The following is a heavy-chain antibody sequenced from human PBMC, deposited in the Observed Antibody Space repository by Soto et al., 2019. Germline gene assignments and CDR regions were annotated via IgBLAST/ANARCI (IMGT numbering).Heavy chain of an antibody. CDR2: IRSKANSYAT. V-gene: IGHV3-73*01. Sequence: GGSLRLSCAASGFTFSGSAMHWVRQASGKGLEWVGRIRSKANSYATAYAASVKGRFTISRDDSKNTAYLQMNSLKTEDTAVYYCTRTNLSGNYFDYWGQGTLVTVSS. J-gene: IGHJ4*02. CDR3: TRTNLSGNYFDY. CDR1: GFTFSGSA.